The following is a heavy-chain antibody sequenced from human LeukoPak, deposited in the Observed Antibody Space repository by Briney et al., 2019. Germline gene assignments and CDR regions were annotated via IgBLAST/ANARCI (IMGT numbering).Heavy chain of an antibody. D-gene: IGHD6-19*01. CDR2: INHSGST. Sequence: SETLSLTCAVYGGSFSGYYWSWIRQPPGKGLEWIGEINHSGSTNYNPSLKSRVTISVDTSKNQFSLKLSSVTAADTAVYYCARRRSSGWLQHWGQGTLVTVSS. J-gene: IGHJ1*01. CDR1: GGSFSGYY. CDR3: ARRRSSGWLQH. V-gene: IGHV4-34*01.